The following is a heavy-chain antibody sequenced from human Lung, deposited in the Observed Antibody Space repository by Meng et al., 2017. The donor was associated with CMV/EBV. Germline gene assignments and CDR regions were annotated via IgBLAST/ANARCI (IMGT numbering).Heavy chain of an antibody. CDR3: AKDLRGFNTGSNPGGYGMDV. J-gene: IGHJ6*02. V-gene: IGHV3-33*06. D-gene: IGHD1-1*01. CDR2: IWYDGSDK. CDR1: GFSFSNYG. Sequence: SXKISXVASGFSFSNYGLNWVRQAPGKGLEWVAVIWYDGSDKYYIDSVKGRFTISRDNSKNTLHLQMNNLRAEDTAVYYCAKDLRGFNTGSNPGGYGMDVWGQGTTVTVSS.